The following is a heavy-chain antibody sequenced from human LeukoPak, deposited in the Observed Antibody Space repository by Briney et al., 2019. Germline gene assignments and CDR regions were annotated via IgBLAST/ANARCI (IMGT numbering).Heavy chain of an antibody. CDR2: IYYSVST. D-gene: IGHD6-19*01. CDR1: GGSISSSSYY. J-gene: IGHJ3*02. V-gene: IGHV4-39*01. Sequence: PSETLSLTCTVSGGSISSSSYYWGWIRQPPGQGLEWIGSIYYSVSTYYNPSLKSRVTISVDTSKNQFSLKLSSVTAADTAVYYCARQTIEGIAVAGEDDAFDIWGQGTMVTVSS. CDR3: ARQTIEGIAVAGEDDAFDI.